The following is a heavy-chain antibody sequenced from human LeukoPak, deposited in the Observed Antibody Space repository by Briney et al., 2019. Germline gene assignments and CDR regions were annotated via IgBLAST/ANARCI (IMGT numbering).Heavy chain of an antibody. CDR2: IYYSGST. CDR3: ARAGYGSGSYYSIYYYGMDV. J-gene: IGHJ6*02. CDR1: GGSISSYY. Sequence: SETLSLTCTVPGGSISSYYWSWIRQPPGKGLEWIGYIYYSGSTNYNPSLKSRVTISVDTSKNQFSLKLSSVTAADTAVYYCARAGYGSGSYYSIYYYGMDVWGQGTTVTVSS. V-gene: IGHV4-59*01. D-gene: IGHD3-10*01.